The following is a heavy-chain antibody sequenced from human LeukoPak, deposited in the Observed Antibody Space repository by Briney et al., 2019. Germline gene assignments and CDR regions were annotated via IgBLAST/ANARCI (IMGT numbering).Heavy chain of an antibody. CDR2: ISSRGSAI. J-gene: IGHJ6*02. Sequence: QTGGSLRLSCAASGSTFSSYEMNWVRQAPGKGLEWVSYISSRGSAIYYADSVKGRFTISRDNAKNSLSLQTNSLRAEDTAVYYCARDEVHNIWFGELSPTDFYGMDVWGQGTTVTVSS. D-gene: IGHD3-10*01. CDR3: ARDEVHNIWFGELSPTDFYGMDV. V-gene: IGHV3-48*03. CDR1: GSTFSSYE.